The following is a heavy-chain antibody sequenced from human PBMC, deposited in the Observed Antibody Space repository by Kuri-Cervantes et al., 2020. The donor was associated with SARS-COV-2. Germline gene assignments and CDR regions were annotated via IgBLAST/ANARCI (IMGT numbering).Heavy chain of an antibody. Sequence: GESLKISCVGSGFMFDDHAMSWVRQAPGKGLEWVSAISGSGGSTYYADSVKGRFTISRDNSKNTLCLQMNSLRAEDTAVYYCAKGIDITMVRGDYYFDYWGQGTLGTVSS. D-gene: IGHD3-10*01. J-gene: IGHJ4*02. V-gene: IGHV3-23*01. CDR1: GFMFDDHA. CDR2: ISGSGGST. CDR3: AKGIDITMVRGDYYFDY.